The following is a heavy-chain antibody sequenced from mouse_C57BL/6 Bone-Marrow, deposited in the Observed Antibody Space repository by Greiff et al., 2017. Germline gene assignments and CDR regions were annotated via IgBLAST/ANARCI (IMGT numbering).Heavy chain of an antibody. CDR3: ARKLLFDY. V-gene: IGHV1-54*01. J-gene: IGHJ2*01. CDR1: GYAFTNYL. CDR2: INPGSGGT. Sequence: VKVVESGAELVRPGTSVKVSCKASGYAFTNYLIEWVKQRPGQGLEWIGVINPGSGGTNYNEKFKGKATLTADKSSSTAYMQLSSLTSEDSAVYFCARKLLFDYWGQGTTLTVSS.